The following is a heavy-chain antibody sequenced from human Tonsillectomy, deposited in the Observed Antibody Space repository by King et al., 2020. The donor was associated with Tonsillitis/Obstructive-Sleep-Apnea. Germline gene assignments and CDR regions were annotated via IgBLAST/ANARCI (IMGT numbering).Heavy chain of an antibody. CDR2: IYWDDDQ. CDR3: AHRGFKKETNFFDP. Sequence: TLKESGPTLVKPTQTLTLTCTISGFSLTTNGVGVGWFRQPPGKALEWLALIYWDDDQRYSPSLKSRLTITKDTSKNQVVLTLTDMDPVDTATYFCAHRGFKKETNFFDPWGQGTLVTVSS. D-gene: IGHD3-3*01. CDR1: GFSLTTNGVG. J-gene: IGHJ5*02. V-gene: IGHV2-5*02.